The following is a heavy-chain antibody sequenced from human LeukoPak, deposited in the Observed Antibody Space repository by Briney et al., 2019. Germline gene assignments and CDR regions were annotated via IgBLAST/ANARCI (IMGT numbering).Heavy chain of an antibody. V-gene: IGHV3-30*02. CDR1: GFTFSSYG. CDR2: IRYDGSNK. Sequence: GGSLRLSCAASGFTFSSYGMHWVRQAPGKGLEWVAFIRYDGSNKYYADSVKGRFTISRDNSKNTLYLQMNSMRAEDTAVYYCAKDRVLLWFGELSHWGQGTLVTVSS. J-gene: IGHJ4*01. D-gene: IGHD3-10*01. CDR3: AKDRVLLWFGELSH.